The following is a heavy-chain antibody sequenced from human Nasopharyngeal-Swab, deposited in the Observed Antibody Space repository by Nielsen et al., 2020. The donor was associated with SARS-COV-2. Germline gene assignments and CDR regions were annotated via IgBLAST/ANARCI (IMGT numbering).Heavy chain of an antibody. CDR3: AREYSSSWYRGFDY. CDR2: INHSGST. CDR1: GGSFSGYY. D-gene: IGHD6-13*01. Sequence: SETLSLTCAAYGGSFSGYYWSWIRQPPGKGLEWIGEINHSGSTNYNPSLKSRVTISVDTSKNQFSLKLSSVTAADTAVYYCAREYSSSWYRGFDYWGQGTLVTVSS. V-gene: IGHV4-34*01. J-gene: IGHJ4*02.